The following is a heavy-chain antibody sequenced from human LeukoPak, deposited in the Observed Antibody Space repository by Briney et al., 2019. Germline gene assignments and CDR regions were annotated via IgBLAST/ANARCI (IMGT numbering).Heavy chain of an antibody. CDR1: GFTFSSYS. V-gene: IGHV3-20*04. Sequence: GGSLRLSCAASGFTFSSYSMNWVRQAPGKGLEWVSGINWNGGSTGYADSVKGRFTISRDNAKDSLYLQMNSLRAEDTAVYYCARDPGSGYEEHFDYWGQGTLVTVSS. CDR3: ARDPGSGYEEHFDY. D-gene: IGHD5-12*01. J-gene: IGHJ4*02. CDR2: INWNGGST.